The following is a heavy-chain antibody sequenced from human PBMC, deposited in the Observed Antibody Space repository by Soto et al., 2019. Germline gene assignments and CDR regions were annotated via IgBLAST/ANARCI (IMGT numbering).Heavy chain of an antibody. Sequence: SETLSLTCTVSGGSVSSGSYYWSWIRQPPGKGLEWIGYIYYSGSTNYNPSLKSRVTISVDTSKNQFSLKLSSVTAADTAVYYCARYYYDSSGYYHFDYWGQGTLVTVSS. CDR1: GGSVSSGSYY. V-gene: IGHV4-61*01. D-gene: IGHD3-22*01. CDR2: IYYSGST. CDR3: ARYYYDSSGYYHFDY. J-gene: IGHJ4*02.